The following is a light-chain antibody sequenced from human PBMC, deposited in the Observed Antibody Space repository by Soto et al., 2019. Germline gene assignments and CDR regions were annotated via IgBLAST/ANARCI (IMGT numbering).Light chain of an antibody. CDR2: GAS. CDR3: HKYNNCPR. J-gene: IGKJ1*01. CDR1: QSVSTN. V-gene: IGKV3-15*01. Sequence: EIVMTQSPATLSVSPGERVTLSCRASQSVSTNLAWYQQTPGQAPRLLISGASTRASDIPARFSGYGSGKDFTPTIASLKSKDFAVYNCHKYNNCPRFGKGPRWKSN.